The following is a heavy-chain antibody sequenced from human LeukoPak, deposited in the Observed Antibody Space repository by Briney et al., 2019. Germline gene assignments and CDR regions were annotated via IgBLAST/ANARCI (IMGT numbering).Heavy chain of an antibody. CDR1: GFTFSSYG. CDR3: ALGVTSVDWYFDL. D-gene: IGHD4-17*01. Sequence: GGSLRLSCTASGFTFSSYGMSWVRQAPGKGLEWVSSISSSSSYIYYADSVKGRFTISRDNAKNSLYLQMNSLRAEDTAVYYCALGVTSVDWYFDLWGRGTLVTVSS. CDR2: ISSSSSYI. J-gene: IGHJ2*01. V-gene: IGHV3-21*01.